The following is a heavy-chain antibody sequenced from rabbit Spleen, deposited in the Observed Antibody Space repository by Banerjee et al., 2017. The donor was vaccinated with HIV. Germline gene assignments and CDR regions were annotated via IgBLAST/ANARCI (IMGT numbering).Heavy chain of an antibody. Sequence: QEQLVESGGGLVQPGGSLTLTCTASGFSFSNNDYMCWVRQAPGKGLEWISCIAGGSSGFTYSATWAKGRFTISKTSSTTVTLQMTTLTAADTATYFCARDLTDVIGWNFGWWGPGTLVTVS. CDR2: IAGGSSGFT. CDR1: GFSFSNNDY. J-gene: IGHJ4*01. V-gene: IGHV1S45*01. CDR3: ARDLTDVIGWNFGW. D-gene: IGHD1-1*01.